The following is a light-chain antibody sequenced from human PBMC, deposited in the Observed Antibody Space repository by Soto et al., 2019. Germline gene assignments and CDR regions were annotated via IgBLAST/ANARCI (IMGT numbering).Light chain of an antibody. CDR3: CSYAGSSTVV. CDR2: EAS. J-gene: IGLJ2*01. Sequence: QSALTQPASVSGSPGQSITISCTGTSSDVGSYNLVSWYPQHPGKAPKLMIYEASKRPSGVSNRFSDSKSGNTASLTISGLQAEDEAYYYCCSYAGSSTVVFGGGTKVTVL. CDR1: SSDVGSYNL. V-gene: IGLV2-23*01.